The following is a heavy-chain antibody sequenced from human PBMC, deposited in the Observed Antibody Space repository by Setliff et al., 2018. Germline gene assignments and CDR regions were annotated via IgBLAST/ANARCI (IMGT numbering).Heavy chain of an antibody. CDR3: ARAHAASGGGFDP. CDR2: IYSGGTR. Sequence: GGSLRLSCAASGFTVSNTYMTWVRLAPGKGLEWVSVIYSGGTRLYADSVKGRCTISRDNSKNTVYLQINGLKSEDTAVYYCARAHAASGGGFDPWGQGTLVTVSS. CDR1: GFTVSNTY. D-gene: IGHD3-16*01. V-gene: IGHV3-66*01. J-gene: IGHJ5*02.